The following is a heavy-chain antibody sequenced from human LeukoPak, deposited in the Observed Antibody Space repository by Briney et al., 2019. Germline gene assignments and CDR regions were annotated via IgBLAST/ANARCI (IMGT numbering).Heavy chain of an antibody. V-gene: IGHV4-59*12. CDR1: GGSISSYY. CDR3: ARRIVVVPAAMAHGAFDI. D-gene: IGHD2-2*01. Sequence: PSETLSLTCTVSGGSISSYYWSWIRQPPGKGLEWIGYIYHSGSTYYSPSLKSRVTISVDRSKNQFSLKLSSVTAADTAVYYCARRIVVVPAAMAHGAFDIWGQGTMVTVSS. J-gene: IGHJ3*02. CDR2: IYHSGST.